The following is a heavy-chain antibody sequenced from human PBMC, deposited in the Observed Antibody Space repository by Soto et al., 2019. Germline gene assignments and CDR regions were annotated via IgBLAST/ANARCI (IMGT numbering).Heavy chain of an antibody. Sequence: QVQLVQSGAEVKKPGSSVKVSCKSSGGTFRSYAIRWVRQAPGQGLEWMGGIIPIFGTANYAQKFQGRVTITADESTSTAYMELSSLISEDTAVYYCARHVPAAGYYYGMDVWGQGTTFTVSS. J-gene: IGHJ6*02. CDR2: IIPIFGTA. CDR3: ARHVPAAGYYYGMDV. CDR1: GGTFRSYA. V-gene: IGHV1-69*12. D-gene: IGHD2-2*01.